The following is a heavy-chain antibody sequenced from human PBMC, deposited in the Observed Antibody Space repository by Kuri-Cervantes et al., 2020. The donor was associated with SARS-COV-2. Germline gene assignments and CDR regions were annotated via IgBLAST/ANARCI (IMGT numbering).Heavy chain of an antibody. V-gene: IGHV4-34*01. J-gene: IGHJ4*02. CDR2: INHSGST. CDR1: GGSISGYY. CDR3: ARGGYSYEY. Sequence: SETLSLTCTVSGGSISGYYWSWIRQPPGKGLEWIGEINHSGSTNYNPSLKSRVTVSADTSKNEFSLKLKSVTAADTAVYYCARGGYSYEYWGQGTRVTVSS. D-gene: IGHD5-24*01.